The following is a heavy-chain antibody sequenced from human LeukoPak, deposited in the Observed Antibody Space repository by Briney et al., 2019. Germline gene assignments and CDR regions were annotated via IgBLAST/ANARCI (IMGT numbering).Heavy chain of an antibody. Sequence: SETLSLTCTVSGGSINSSSYYWGWIRQPPGKGLEWIGTIYYNGSTYYNPSLKSRVTISVDTSKNQFSLKLSSVTASDTAVYYCARRFAPSRNDAFDIWGQGTMVTVSS. V-gene: IGHV4-39*01. CDR3: ARRFAPSRNDAFDI. CDR1: GGSINSSSYY. J-gene: IGHJ3*02. D-gene: IGHD3-10*01. CDR2: IYYNGST.